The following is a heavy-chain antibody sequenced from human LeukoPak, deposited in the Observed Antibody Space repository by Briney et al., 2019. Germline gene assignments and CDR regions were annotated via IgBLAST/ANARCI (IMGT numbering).Heavy chain of an antibody. CDR2: VSHSGST. CDR1: GGSISGYY. D-gene: IGHD3-10*01. J-gene: IGHJ4*02. V-gene: IGHV4-59*01. CDR3: ARYGGTFLDS. Sequence: SETLSLSCTVSGGSISGYYWSWIRQPPGKGLEWIGYVSHSGSTSYNPSLKNRVTVSLDTSKNLFSLKLSSVTAADTAVYYCARYGGTFLDSWGQGTLVTVSS.